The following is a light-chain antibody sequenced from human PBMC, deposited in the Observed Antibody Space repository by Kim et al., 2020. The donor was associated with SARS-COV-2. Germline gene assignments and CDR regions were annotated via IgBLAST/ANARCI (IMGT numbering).Light chain of an antibody. J-gene: IGLJ1*01. V-gene: IGLV2-14*01. CDR3: SSYTSTSTLV. Sequence: QSALTQPASVPGSPGQSITISCTGTTSDFGGYNYVSWYQQHPGKAPKLIIYEVNDRPPGVSNRFSGYKSGNTASLTISGLQAEDEADYYCSSYTSTSTLVFGTGTKVTVL. CDR2: EVN. CDR1: TSDFGGYNY.